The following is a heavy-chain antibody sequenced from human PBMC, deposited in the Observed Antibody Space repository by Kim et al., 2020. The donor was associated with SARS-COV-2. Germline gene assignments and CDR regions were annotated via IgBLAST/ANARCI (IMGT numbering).Heavy chain of an antibody. J-gene: IGHJ4*02. V-gene: IGHV1-69*13. CDR1: GGTFSSYA. CDR3: AIYSSGGIFYFDY. Sequence: SVKVSCKASGGTFSSYAISWVRQAPGQGLEWMGGIIPIFGTANYAQKFQGRVTITADEYTSTAYMELSSLRSEDTAVYYCAIYSSGGIFYFDYWGQGTLVTVTS. CDR2: IIPIFGTA. D-gene: IGHD6-19*01.